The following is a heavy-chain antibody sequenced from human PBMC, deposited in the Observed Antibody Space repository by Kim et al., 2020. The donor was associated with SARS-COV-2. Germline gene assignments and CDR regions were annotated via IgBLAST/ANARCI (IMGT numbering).Heavy chain of an antibody. CDR3: ARLSLFRQRAAAGTSYAFDI. Sequence: SETLSLTCTVSGGSVSSGSYYWSWIRQPPGKVLEWIGYIYYSGSTNYNPSLKSRVTISVDTSKNQFSLKLSSVTAADTAVYYCARLSLFRQRAAAGTSYAFDIWGQGTMVTVSS. V-gene: IGHV4-61*01. D-gene: IGHD6-13*01. CDR2: IYYSGST. CDR1: GGSVSSGSYY. J-gene: IGHJ3*02.